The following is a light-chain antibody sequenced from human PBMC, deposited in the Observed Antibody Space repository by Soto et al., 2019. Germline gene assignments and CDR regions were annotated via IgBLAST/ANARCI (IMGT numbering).Light chain of an antibody. CDR2: DVS. CDR3: HQYGIPPT. Sequence: ENVLTQSPGTLSLSPGERATLSCRSSQIVSSSYLAWYQKKPGQAPRLLIYDVSSRATGIPDRFSGSGSGTDFTLTINRLEPEDVAVYYWHQYGIPPTFGQGTKVEIK. CDR1: QIVSSSY. J-gene: IGKJ1*01. V-gene: IGKV3-20*01.